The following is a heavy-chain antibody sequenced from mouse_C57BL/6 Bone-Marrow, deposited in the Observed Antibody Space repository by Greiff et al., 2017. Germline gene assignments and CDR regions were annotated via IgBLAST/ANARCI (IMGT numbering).Heavy chain of an antibody. CDR1: GYTFTSYC. D-gene: IGHD2-1*01. Sequence: QVQLQQPGAELVKPGASVKLSCKASGYTFTSYCMHWVKQRPGQGLEWIGMIHPNSGSTNYNEKFKSKATLTVDKSSSTAYMPHSSLTSEDSAVYYYSRRMGYYVDDGGQGTTLTVSA. CDR2: IHPNSGST. J-gene: IGHJ2*01. V-gene: IGHV1-64*01. CDR3: SRRMGYYVDD.